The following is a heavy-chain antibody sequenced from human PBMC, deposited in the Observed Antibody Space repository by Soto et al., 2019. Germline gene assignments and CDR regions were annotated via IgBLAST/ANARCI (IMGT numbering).Heavy chain of an antibody. V-gene: IGHV3-23*01. D-gene: IGHD1-26*01. CDR3: AREVSSGSYEPYFDY. J-gene: IGHJ4*02. CDR1: GFTFSTYA. Sequence: GGSLRLSCAVSGFTFSTYAMTWVRQAPGKGLGWVSAISGSGISTYYADSVKGRFTISRDNSKDTMYLQMNSLRADDTAVYYCAREVSSGSYEPYFDYWGQGTLVTVSS. CDR2: ISGSGIST.